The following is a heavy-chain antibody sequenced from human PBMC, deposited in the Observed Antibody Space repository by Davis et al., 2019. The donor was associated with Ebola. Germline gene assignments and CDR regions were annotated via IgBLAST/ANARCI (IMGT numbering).Heavy chain of an antibody. CDR1: GYSFTSYW. CDR2: IDPSDSYT. D-gene: IGHD4-17*01. CDR3: ARREAYGARYYYMDV. Sequence: GESLKISCKGSGYSFTSYWISWVRQMPGKGLEWMERIDPSDSYTNYSPSFQGHVTISADKSISTAYLQWSSLKASDTAMYYCARREAYGARYYYMDVWGKGTTVTVSS. J-gene: IGHJ6*03. V-gene: IGHV5-10-1*01.